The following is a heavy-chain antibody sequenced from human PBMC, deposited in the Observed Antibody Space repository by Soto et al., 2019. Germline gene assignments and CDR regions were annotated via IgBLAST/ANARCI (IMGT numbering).Heavy chain of an antibody. V-gene: IGHV4-59*01. J-gene: IGHJ4*02. Sequence: PSETLSLTCTVSGGCISSYYWSWIRQPPGKGLEWIGYIYYSGSTNYNPSLKSRVTISVDTSKNQFSLKLSSVTAADTAVYYCQAGSDYDFWSGYSDYWGQGTLVTVSS. CDR1: GGCISSYY. CDR2: IYYSGST. CDR3: QAGSDYDFWSGYSDY. D-gene: IGHD3-3*01.